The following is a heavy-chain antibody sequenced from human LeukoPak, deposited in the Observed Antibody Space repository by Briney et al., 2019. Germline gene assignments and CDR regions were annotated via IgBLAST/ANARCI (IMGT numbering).Heavy chain of an antibody. J-gene: IGHJ4*02. CDR1: GLTFSSYA. Sequence: GGSLRLSCAASGLTFSSYAMSWVRQTPGKGLEWVSTIPESGDNTHYTESVKGRFTFSRDNSRNTMYLQMNSLRAEDTVIYYCATDYTPYVGASADWGQGTLVTVSS. V-gene: IGHV3-23*01. CDR2: IPESGDNT. CDR3: ATDYTPYVGASAD. D-gene: IGHD1-26*01.